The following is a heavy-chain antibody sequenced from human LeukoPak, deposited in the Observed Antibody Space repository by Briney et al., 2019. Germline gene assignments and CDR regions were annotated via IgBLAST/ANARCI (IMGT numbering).Heavy chain of an antibody. V-gene: IGHV4-59*08. D-gene: IGHD2-15*01. CDR1: GGSISSYY. Sequence: SETLSLTCTVSGGSISSYYWSWIRQPPGKGLEWIGYIHYSGSTNYNPSLKSRVTISVDTSKNQFSLKLSSVTAADTAVYYCARHESPGYCSGGSCPIGAYYFDYWGQGTLVTVSS. J-gene: IGHJ4*02. CDR3: ARHESPGYCSGGSCPIGAYYFDY. CDR2: IHYSGST.